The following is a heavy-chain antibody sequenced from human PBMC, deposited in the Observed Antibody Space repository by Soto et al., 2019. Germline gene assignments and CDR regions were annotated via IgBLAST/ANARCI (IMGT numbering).Heavy chain of an antibody. CDR2: IYYSGST. Sequence: QVQLQESGPGLVKPSQTLSLTCTVSGGSISSGGYYWSWIRQHPGKGLEWIGYIYYSGSTYYNPSIKSRVTISVDTYKNQFSLKLSSVTAADTAVYYCARGVTMVRGVIHTPYFDYWGQGTLVTVSS. V-gene: IGHV4-31*03. D-gene: IGHD3-10*01. CDR3: ARGVTMVRGVIHTPYFDY. CDR1: GGSISSGGYY. J-gene: IGHJ4*02.